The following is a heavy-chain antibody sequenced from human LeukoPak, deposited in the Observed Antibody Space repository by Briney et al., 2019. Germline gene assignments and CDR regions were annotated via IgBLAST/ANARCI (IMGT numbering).Heavy chain of an antibody. CDR2: VIPIFGTA. D-gene: IGHD2-2*01. CDR1: GGTFSSYV. Sequence: ASVKVSCKASGGTFSSYVISGVRQAPGQGREWMGGVIPIFGTAHYAQKFQGRVTITADESTSTAYMELSSLRSEVTAVYYFAGLGYCSSTSCSIEYFQHWGQGTLVTVSS. CDR3: AGLGYCSSTSCSIEYFQH. J-gene: IGHJ1*01. V-gene: IGHV1-69*01.